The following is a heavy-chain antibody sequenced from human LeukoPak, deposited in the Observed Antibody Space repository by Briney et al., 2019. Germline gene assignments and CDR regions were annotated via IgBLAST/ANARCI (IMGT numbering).Heavy chain of an antibody. J-gene: IGHJ4*02. CDR1: GYTFTSYA. Sequence: ASVKVSCKASGYTFTSYAMHWVRQAPGQGLEWMGWINAGNGNTKYSQKFQGRVTITRDTSASTAYMELSSLRSEDTAVYYCARSQAYGDYFAYWGQGTLVTVSS. V-gene: IGHV1-3*01. CDR2: INAGNGNT. CDR3: ARSQAYGDYFAY. D-gene: IGHD4-17*01.